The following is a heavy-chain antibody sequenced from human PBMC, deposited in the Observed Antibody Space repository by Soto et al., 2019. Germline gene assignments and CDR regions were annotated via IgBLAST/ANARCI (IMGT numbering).Heavy chain of an antibody. V-gene: IGHV1-18*01. CDR3: ARGGRSSSWYHYFDY. CDR1: GYTFTSYG. J-gene: IGHJ4*02. D-gene: IGHD6-13*01. Sequence: QVQLVQSGAEVKNSGASVKVSCKASGYTFTSYGFSWVRQAPGQGLEWMGWISASNGNTNYAQKLQGRVTMTTDTSTGTADMELSSLRSEDTAVYYCARGGRSSSWYHYFDYWGQGTLVTVSS. CDR2: ISASNGNT.